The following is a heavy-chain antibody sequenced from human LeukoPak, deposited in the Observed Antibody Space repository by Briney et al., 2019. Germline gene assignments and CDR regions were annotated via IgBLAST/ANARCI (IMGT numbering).Heavy chain of an antibody. Sequence: PGGSLRLSCAASGFTFSGSAMHWVRQASGKGLEWVGRIRSKANSYATAYAASVKGRFTISRDDSKNTAYLQMNSLKTEDTAVYYCTSTPLNYYDSSGYYRRDYWGQGTLVTVSS. D-gene: IGHD3-22*01. CDR3: TSTPLNYYDSSGYYRRDY. CDR2: IRSKANSYAT. V-gene: IGHV3-73*01. CDR1: GFTFSGSA. J-gene: IGHJ4*02.